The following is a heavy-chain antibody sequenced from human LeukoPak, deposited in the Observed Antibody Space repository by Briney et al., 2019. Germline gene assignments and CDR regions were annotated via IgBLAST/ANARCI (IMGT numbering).Heavy chain of an antibody. J-gene: IGHJ3*02. CDR1: GGSITYYY. CDR3: ARGLRFLEWSHDAFDI. Sequence: SETLSLTCAVSGGSITYYYCSWIRQPPGKGLEWIGYIYYSGSTNYNPSLKSRVTMSVDTSNQFSLKLSSVTAADTALYYCARGLRFLEWSHDAFDIWGQGTAVTVSP. CDR2: IYYSGST. V-gene: IGHV4-59*01. D-gene: IGHD3-3*01.